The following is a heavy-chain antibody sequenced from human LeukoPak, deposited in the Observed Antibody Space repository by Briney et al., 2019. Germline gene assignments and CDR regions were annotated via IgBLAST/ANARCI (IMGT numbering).Heavy chain of an antibody. CDR3: ARGAAAALMDFDY. CDR2: IYPGDSDT. J-gene: IGHJ4*02. CDR1: GYSFTSYW. Sequence: GESLRISCKGSGYSFTSYWIGWVRQMPGKGLEWMGIIYPGDSDTRYSPSFQGQVTISADKSISTAYPQWSSLKASDTAMYYCARGAAAALMDFDYWGQGTLVTVSS. D-gene: IGHD6-13*01. V-gene: IGHV5-51*01.